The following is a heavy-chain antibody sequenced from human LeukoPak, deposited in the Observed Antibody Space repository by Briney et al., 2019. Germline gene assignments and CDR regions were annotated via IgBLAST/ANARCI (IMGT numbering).Heavy chain of an antibody. CDR2: IYYTGKT. J-gene: IGHJ5*02. CDR3: ARRGDP. CDR1: GGSISSGSYY. D-gene: IGHD3-16*01. V-gene: IGHV4-39*01. Sequence: SETLSLTCTVSGGSISSGSYYWGWIRQPPWKGLEWIASIYYTGKTDYNPSLKSRATISVDKSKNQLFLKLTSVTVADTAIYYCARRGDPWGQGTLVTVSS.